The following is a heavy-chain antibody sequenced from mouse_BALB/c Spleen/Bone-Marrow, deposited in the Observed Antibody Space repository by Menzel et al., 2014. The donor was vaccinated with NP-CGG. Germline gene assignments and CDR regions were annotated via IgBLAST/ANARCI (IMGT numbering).Heavy chain of an antibody. V-gene: IGHV1S81*02. CDR2: INPSNGGT. CDR3: TRSRRAMDL. Sequence: VQLQQSGAELVKPGASVKLSCKASGYTFTSYYMCWVKQRPGQGLEWIGEINPSNGGTNFNEKFKSKATLTVDKSSSTAYMSLSSLTSEDSAVYYCTRSRRAMDLWGQGTSVTVSS. D-gene: IGHD2-12*01. J-gene: IGHJ4*01. CDR1: GYTFTSYY.